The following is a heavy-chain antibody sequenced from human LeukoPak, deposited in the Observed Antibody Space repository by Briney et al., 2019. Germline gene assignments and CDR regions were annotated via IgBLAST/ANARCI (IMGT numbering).Heavy chain of an antibody. D-gene: IGHD5-24*01. CDR2: ISSSGSTI. J-gene: IGHJ4*02. CDR3: AKDMGLRRDDYYFDY. V-gene: IGHV3-48*03. CDR1: GFTFSSYE. Sequence: GGSLRLSCAASGFTFSSYEMNWVRQAPGKGLERVSYISSSGSTIYYADSVKGRFTISRDNSKNTLYLQMNSLRPEDTAVYYCAKDMGLRRDDYYFDYWGQGTLVTVSS.